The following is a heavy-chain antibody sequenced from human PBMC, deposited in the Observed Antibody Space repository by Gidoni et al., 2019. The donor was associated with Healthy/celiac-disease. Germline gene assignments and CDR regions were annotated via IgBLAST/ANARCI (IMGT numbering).Heavy chain of an antibody. Sequence: QVQLVESGGGLVKPGGSLSLSCAASGFTFSAYYMRWIRQAPGKGLEWVSYISSSGSTIYYADSVKGRFTISRDNAKNSLYLQMNSLRAEDTAVYYCARRGGYCSGGSCYSGGYFDYWGQGTLVTVSS. J-gene: IGHJ4*02. CDR3: ARRGGYCSGGSCYSGGYFDY. CDR1: GFTFSAYY. D-gene: IGHD2-15*01. V-gene: IGHV3-11*01. CDR2: ISSSGSTI.